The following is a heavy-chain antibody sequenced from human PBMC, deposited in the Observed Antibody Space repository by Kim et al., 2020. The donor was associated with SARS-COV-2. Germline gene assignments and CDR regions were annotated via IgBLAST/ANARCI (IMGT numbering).Heavy chain of an antibody. CDR2: ST. J-gene: IGHJ5*02. CDR3: AREWQGWFDP. V-gene: IGHV4-31*02. Sequence: STYSNPSLKGRVTISVDTSKNQFSLKLSSVTAADTAVYYCAREWQGWFDPWGQGTLVTVSS.